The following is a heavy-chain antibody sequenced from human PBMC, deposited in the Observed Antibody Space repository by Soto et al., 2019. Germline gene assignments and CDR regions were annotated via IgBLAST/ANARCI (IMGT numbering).Heavy chain of an antibody. CDR3: AKFYGGKSAHTYTIDP. CDR1: GFTFSTYA. D-gene: IGHD2-15*01. Sequence: EVQLLESGGDLVQPGGSLRLSCAASGFTFSTYAMSWVRLAPGKGLEWVSTINTSGGSTYYADSVKGRFTISRDNSKNTLYLQMNSLRPEDTAVYYCAKFYGGKSAHTYTIDPWGQGTLVTVSS. CDR2: INTSGGST. J-gene: IGHJ5*02. V-gene: IGHV3-23*01.